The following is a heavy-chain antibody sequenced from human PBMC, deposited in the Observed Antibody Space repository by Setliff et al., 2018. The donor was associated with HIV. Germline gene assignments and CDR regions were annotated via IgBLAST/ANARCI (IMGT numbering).Heavy chain of an antibody. CDR2: IYYRGST. Sequence: SETLSLTCTVSGGTISSSSNYWGRIRQPPGKELVWFGYIYYRGSTYYNPSHKSRFTISVDTSKNQFSLKLGSVTAADTAVYYCARHRPEGGSYWGGYYYYYMDVWGKGTTVTVSS. V-gene: IGHV4-39*01. D-gene: IGHD1-26*01. CDR1: GGTISSSSNY. CDR3: ARHRPEGGSYWGGYYYYYMDV. J-gene: IGHJ6*03.